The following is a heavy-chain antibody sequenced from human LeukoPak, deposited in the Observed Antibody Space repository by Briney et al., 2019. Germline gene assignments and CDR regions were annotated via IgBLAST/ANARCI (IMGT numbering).Heavy chain of an antibody. CDR1: GGSISSSNW. CDR3: ARGSHWNQLHYFDY. CDR2: IYHSGST. V-gene: IGHV4-4*02. D-gene: IGHD1-1*01. Sequence: SETLSLTCAVSGGSISSSNWWSWVRQPPGKGLEWIGEIYHSGSTNYNPSLKSRVTISVDKSKNQFSLNLSSVTAADTAVYYRARGSHWNQLHYFDYWGQGTLVTVSS. J-gene: IGHJ4*02.